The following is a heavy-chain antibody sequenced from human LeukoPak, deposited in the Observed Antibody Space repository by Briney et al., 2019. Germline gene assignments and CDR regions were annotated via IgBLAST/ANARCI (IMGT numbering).Heavy chain of an antibody. CDR3: ARDLGSGWSY. V-gene: IGHV7-4-1*02. CDR1: GYTFTSYT. J-gene: IGHJ4*02. Sequence: ASVNVSCKASGYTFTSYTINWVRQAPGQGLEWMGWINTNTGNPTYAQGFTGRFLFSLDTSVSTAYLQISSLKAEDTAVYYCARDLGSGWSYWGQGTLVTVSS. D-gene: IGHD6-19*01. CDR2: INTNTGNP.